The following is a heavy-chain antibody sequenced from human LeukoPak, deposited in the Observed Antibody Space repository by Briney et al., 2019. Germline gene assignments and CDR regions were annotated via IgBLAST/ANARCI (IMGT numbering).Heavy chain of an antibody. V-gene: IGHV4-34*01. CDR2: INHSGST. Sequence: PSETLSLTCAVYGGSFSGYYWSWIRQPPGKGLEWIGEINHSGSTNYNPSLKSRVTISVDTSKNQFSLKLSSVTAADTAVYYCARGLRVSWLGSWFDPWGQGTLVTVSS. D-gene: IGHD6-19*01. CDR1: GGSFSGYY. CDR3: ARGLRVSWLGSWFDP. J-gene: IGHJ5*02.